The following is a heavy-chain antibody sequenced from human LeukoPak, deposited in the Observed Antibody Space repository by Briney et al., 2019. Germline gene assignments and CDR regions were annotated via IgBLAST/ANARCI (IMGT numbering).Heavy chain of an antibody. CDR3: GRGLVVVAASPYYYYGMDV. CDR1: GGSFSGYY. D-gene: IGHD2-15*01. CDR2: INHSGST. Sequence: SETLSLTCAVYGGSFSGYYWSWIRQPPGKGLEWIGEINHSGSTNYNPSLKSRVTISVDTSKNQFSLKLSSVTAADTAVYYCGRGLVVVAASPYYYYGMDVWGQGTTVTVSS. J-gene: IGHJ6*02. V-gene: IGHV4-34*01.